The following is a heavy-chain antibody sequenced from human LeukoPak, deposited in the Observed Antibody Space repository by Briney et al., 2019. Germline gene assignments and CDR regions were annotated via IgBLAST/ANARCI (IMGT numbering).Heavy chain of an antibody. CDR2: LITLFGRA. Sequence: SLKVSCKASGGTFRNYALSWVRQAPGQRLEWMGGLITLFGRAESAQKFQCRVTIIADEATNTAYLELSSLTSDDTAIYYCASPKENNDYYFDYWGQGTLVTVST. CDR3: ASPKENNDYYFDY. J-gene: IGHJ4*02. CDR1: GGTFRNYA. V-gene: IGHV1-69*13. D-gene: IGHD1/OR15-1a*01.